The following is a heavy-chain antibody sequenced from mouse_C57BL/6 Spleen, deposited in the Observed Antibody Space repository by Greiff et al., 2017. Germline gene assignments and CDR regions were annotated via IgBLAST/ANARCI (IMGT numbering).Heavy chain of an antibody. CDR3: AKNGYYYGSSSDYAMDY. CDR2: IWRGGST. Sequence: VQVVESGPGLVQPSQSLSITCTVSGFSLTSYGVHWVRQSPGKGLEWLGVIWRGGSTDYNAAFMSRLSITKDNSKSQVFFKMNSLQADDTAIYYCAKNGYYYGSSSDYAMDYWGQGTSVTVSS. D-gene: IGHD1-1*01. CDR1: GFSLTSYG. V-gene: IGHV2-5*01. J-gene: IGHJ4*01.